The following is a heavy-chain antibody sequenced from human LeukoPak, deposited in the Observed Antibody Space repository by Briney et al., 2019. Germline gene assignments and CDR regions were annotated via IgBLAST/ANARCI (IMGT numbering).Heavy chain of an antibody. CDR2: ISGSGGST. Sequence: PGGSLRLSCAASGFTFSSYAMSWVRQAPGKGLEWVSGISGSGGSTYYADSVKGRFTISRDNSKNTMHMQMNSLRAEDTAVYYCAKDRIAVAAATPDYWGQGALVTVSS. V-gene: IGHV3-23*01. J-gene: IGHJ4*02. CDR1: GFTFSSYA. D-gene: IGHD6-19*01. CDR3: AKDRIAVAAATPDY.